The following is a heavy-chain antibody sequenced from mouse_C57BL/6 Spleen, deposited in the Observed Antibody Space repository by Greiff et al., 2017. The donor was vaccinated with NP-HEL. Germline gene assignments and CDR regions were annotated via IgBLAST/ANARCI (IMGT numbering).Heavy chain of an antibody. V-gene: IGHV1-81*01. CDR2: IYPRSGNT. D-gene: IGHD1-1*01. CDR1: GYTFTSYG. Sequence: VQLQQSGAELARPGASVKLSCKASGYTFTSYGISWVKQRTGQGLEWIGEIYPRSGNTYYNEKFKGKATLTADKSSRTAYMELRSLTSEDSAVYFCARLGYYYGSSSYYFDYWGQGTTLTVSS. CDR3: ARLGYYYGSSSYYFDY. J-gene: IGHJ2*01.